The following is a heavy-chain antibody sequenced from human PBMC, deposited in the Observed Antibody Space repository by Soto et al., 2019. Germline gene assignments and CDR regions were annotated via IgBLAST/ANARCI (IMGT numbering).Heavy chain of an antibody. CDR3: AIGVGKHRYSVSFDY. D-gene: IGHD2-15*01. CDR1: GASISTDY. V-gene: IGHV4-59*08. J-gene: IGHJ4*02. Sequence: SETLSPTCTVSGASISTDYWTWIRQPPGKGLEWIGYIYHSGNTNYNPSLKSRLTISLDTSKNQFSLKLTSVTAADTALYFCAIGVGKHRYSVSFDYWGQGALVTVSS. CDR2: IYHSGNT.